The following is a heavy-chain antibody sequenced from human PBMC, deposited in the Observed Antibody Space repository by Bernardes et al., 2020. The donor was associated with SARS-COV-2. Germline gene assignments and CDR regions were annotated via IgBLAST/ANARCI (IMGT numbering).Heavy chain of an antibody. CDR1: GFTVSSNY. CDR3: ASTGLRYFDWLYRNYYYGMDV. Sequence: GGSLRLSCAASGFTVSSNYMSWVRQAPGKGLEWVSVIYSGGSTYYADSVKGRFTISRDNSKNTLYLQMNSLRAEDTAVYYCASTGLRYFDWLYRNYYYGMDVWGQGTTVTVSS. CDR2: IYSGGST. D-gene: IGHD3-9*01. J-gene: IGHJ6*02. V-gene: IGHV3-66*01.